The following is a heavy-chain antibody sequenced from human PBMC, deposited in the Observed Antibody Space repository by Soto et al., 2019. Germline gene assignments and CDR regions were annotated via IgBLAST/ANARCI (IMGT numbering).Heavy chain of an antibody. J-gene: IGHJ5*02. V-gene: IGHV3-48*02. CDR2: ISSSSSTI. CDR3: ARDDSSPNPPPDNWFDP. D-gene: IGHD6-13*01. CDR1: GFTFSSYS. Sequence: GGSLRLSCAASGFTFSSYSMNWVRQAPGKGLEWVSYISSSSSTIYYADSVKGRFTISRDNAKNSLYLQMNSLRDEDTAVYYCARDDSSPNPPPDNWFDPWGQGTLVTVSS.